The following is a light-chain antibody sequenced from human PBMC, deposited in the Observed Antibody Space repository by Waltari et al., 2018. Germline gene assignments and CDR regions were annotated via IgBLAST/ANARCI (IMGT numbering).Light chain of an antibody. CDR1: NLEDKS. J-gene: IGLJ2*01. CDR3: QALDSSRNAVI. Sequence: SYGLTQPPSASVSPGHTSTTPRSADNLEDKSVTWYQQRPGESPLLVIFQDFKRPSGIPERFSGSNSGQTATLTISGTQAIDEADYYCQALDSSRNAVIFGGGTKLTVL. V-gene: IGLV3-1*01. CDR2: QDF.